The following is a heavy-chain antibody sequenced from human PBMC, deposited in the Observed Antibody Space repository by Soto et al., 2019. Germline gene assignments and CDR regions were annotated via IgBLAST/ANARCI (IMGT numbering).Heavy chain of an antibody. V-gene: IGHV4-59*01. CDR2: IYYSGST. CDR1: GGSISSYY. CDR3: ARANHYIAAFDI. D-gene: IGHD4-4*01. J-gene: IGHJ3*02. Sequence: SETLSLTCTVSGGSISSYYWSWIRQPPGKGLEWIGYIYYSGSTNYNPSLKSRVTISVDTSKNQFSLKLSSVTAADTAVYYCARANHYIAAFDIWGQGTMVTVSS.